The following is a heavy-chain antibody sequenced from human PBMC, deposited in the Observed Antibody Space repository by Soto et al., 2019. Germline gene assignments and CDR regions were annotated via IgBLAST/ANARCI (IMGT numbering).Heavy chain of an antibody. CDR2: IVVGSGNT. Sequence: HMQLVQSGPEVKKPGTSVKLSCKASGFTFTSSAVQWVRQARGQRLEWIGWIVVGSGNTNYAQRFQERVTITRDMSTSTAYMELSSLRSEDTAVYYCAASTPRGGSVSPSWGQGTLVTVSS. CDR1: GFTFTSSA. CDR3: AASTPRGGSVSPS. J-gene: IGHJ4*02. V-gene: IGHV1-58*01. D-gene: IGHD3-10*01.